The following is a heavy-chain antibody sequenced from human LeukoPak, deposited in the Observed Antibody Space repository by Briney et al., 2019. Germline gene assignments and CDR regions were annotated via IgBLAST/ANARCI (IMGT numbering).Heavy chain of an antibody. CDR2: IIPIFGTA. CDR3: ARDLRNYYDSSGYWGAAFDI. V-gene: IGHV1-69*05. D-gene: IGHD3-22*01. J-gene: IGHJ3*02. CDR1: GGTFSSYA. Sequence: ASVKVSCKSSGGTFSSYAISWVRQAPGQGLEWMGVIIPIFGTANYAHKFQGRVTITTDESTSTAYMELSSLRSEDTAVYYCARDLRNYYDSSGYWGAAFDIWGQGTMVTVSS.